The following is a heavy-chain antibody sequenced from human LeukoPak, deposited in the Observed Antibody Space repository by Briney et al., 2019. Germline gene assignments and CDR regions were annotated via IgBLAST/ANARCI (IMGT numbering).Heavy chain of an antibody. CDR1: GFTLSSYS. Sequence: GGSLRLSCGASGFTLSSYSMNWVRQAPGKGLEWVSCIRSSSSYIYYADAVKGRFTISRDNAKNSLYLQMSNLRAEDTAVYFCARGGGLDVWGQGATVTVSS. D-gene: IGHD3-16*01. CDR3: ARGGGLDV. J-gene: IGHJ6*02. CDR2: IRSSSSYI. V-gene: IGHV3-21*04.